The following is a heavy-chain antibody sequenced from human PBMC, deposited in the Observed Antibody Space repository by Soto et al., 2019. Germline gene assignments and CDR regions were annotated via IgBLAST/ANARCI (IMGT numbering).Heavy chain of an antibody. CDR1: GYTFIDYY. J-gene: IGHJ6*02. CDR2: INPDTDDT. CDR3: ARDYFDRSGLYGMDL. V-gene: IGHV1-2*02. D-gene: IGHD3-22*01. Sequence: GASMKVSCKASGYTFIDYYMHWVRQAPGQGLEWMGWINPDTDDTHYAQKFQGRLIMTRDTSINTVYMELSRLTSDDTAVYYCARDYFDRSGLYGMDLWGQGTTVTVSS.